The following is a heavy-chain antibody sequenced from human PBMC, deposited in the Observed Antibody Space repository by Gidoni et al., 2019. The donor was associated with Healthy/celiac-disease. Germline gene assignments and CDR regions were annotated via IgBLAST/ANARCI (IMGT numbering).Heavy chain of an antibody. V-gene: IGHV4-34*01. J-gene: IGHJ6*02. CDR1: GASCSGYY. CDR3: ARKDLLSTNFLYSYGMDV. Sequence: QVQLQQRGAGLLKPSETLSLTCAAYGASCSGYYWSWIRQPPGKGLEWIGEINHSGSTNYNTSRKSRVTISVDTSKNPFSLTLSSVTAADTAVYYCARKDLLSTNFLYSYGMDVWGQGTTVTVSS. CDR2: INHSGST. D-gene: IGHD3-10*01.